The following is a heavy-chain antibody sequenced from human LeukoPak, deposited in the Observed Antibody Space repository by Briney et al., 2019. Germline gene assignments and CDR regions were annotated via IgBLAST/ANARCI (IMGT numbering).Heavy chain of an antibody. CDR1: GITFSSYS. J-gene: IGHJ6*03. D-gene: IGHD2-2*01. Sequence: PGGSLRLSCEASGITFSSYSMNWVRQAPGKGLEWVSSISSSSSYIYYADSVKGRFTISRDNAKNSLYLQMNSLRAEDTAVYYCARDTATYCSSTSCLNYYYYYMDVWGKGTTVTVSS. CDR3: ARDTATYCSSTSCLNYYYYYMDV. CDR2: ISSSSSYI. V-gene: IGHV3-21*01.